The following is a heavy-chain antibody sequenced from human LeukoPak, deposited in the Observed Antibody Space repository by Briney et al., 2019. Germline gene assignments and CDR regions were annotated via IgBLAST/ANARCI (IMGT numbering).Heavy chain of an antibody. CDR1: GYSFTGYY. CDR3: ARALFGSGSSERDYYYYYYMDV. CDR2: INPNSGGT. D-gene: IGHD3-10*01. J-gene: IGHJ6*03. Sequence: ASVKVSCKASGYSFTGYYIHWVRQAPGQGLEWMGWINPNSGGTNYAQKFQGRVTMTRDTSISTAYMELSRLRSDDTAVYYCARALFGSGSSERDYYYYYYMDVWGKGTTVTISS. V-gene: IGHV1-2*02.